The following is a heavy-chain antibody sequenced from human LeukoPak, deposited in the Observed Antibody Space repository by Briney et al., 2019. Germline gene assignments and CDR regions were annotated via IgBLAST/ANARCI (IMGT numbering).Heavy chain of an antibody. CDR2: INHSGRT. J-gene: IGHJ4*02. D-gene: IGHD5-24*01. CDR1: GGSFSGYY. V-gene: IGHV4-34*01. CDR3: VRMDDY. Sequence: PSETLSLTCTVYGGSFSGYYWSWIRQPPGKGLEWIAEINHSGRTNYNPSLKSRVTMSVDTSKNQFSLKLSSVTAADTAVYYCVRMDDYWGQGTLVTVSS.